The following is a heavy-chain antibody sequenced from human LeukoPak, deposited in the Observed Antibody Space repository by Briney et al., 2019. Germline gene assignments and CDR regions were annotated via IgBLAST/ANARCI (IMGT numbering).Heavy chain of an antibody. V-gene: IGHV3-48*02. CDR2: ISSSSTV. D-gene: IGHD1-26*01. CDR1: GFTFSGYS. J-gene: IGHJ4*02. CDR3: ARETAYSFDY. Sequence: GGSLRLSCVLSGFTFSGYSMIWVRQAPGKGLEWISYISSSSTVYYADSVKGRFTISRDNAKNSLYLQMNSLRDEDTAVYYCARETAYSFDYWGQGTLVTVSS.